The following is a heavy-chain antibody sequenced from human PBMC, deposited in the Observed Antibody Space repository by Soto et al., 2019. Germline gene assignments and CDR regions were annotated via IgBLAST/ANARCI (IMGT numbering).Heavy chain of an antibody. J-gene: IGHJ4*02. V-gene: IGHV3-30*18. Sequence: QVQLVESGGGVVQPGRSLRLFCAASGFTFSSYGMHWVRQAPGKGLEWVAVISYDGSNKYYADSVKGRFTISRDNSKNTLYLQMNSLRAEDTAVYYCAKDLGQQLVLDYWGQGTLVTVSS. CDR3: AKDLGQQLVLDY. CDR2: ISYDGSNK. D-gene: IGHD6-13*01. CDR1: GFTFSSYG.